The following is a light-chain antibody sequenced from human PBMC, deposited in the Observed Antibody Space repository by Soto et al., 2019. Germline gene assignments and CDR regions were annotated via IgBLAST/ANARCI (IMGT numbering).Light chain of an antibody. V-gene: IGLV2-11*01. Sequence: QSALTQPRSLSGSPGQSVTISCTGTISDVGTYNYVSWYQHHPGKAPKLMLYDVGKLPSGVPDRFSGSKSGNTASLTISGLQAEDESDYYCCSYAGSYTLLFSGGTKVTVL. J-gene: IGLJ2*01. CDR3: CSYAGSYTLL. CDR1: ISDVGTYNY. CDR2: DVG.